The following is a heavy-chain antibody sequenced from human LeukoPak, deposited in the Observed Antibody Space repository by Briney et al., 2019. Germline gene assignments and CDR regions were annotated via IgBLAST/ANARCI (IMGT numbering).Heavy chain of an antibody. CDR3: AGQDIVVVATATRAFDI. Sequence: RAGESLKISCTGSGYSFTSYWIAWVGQLPGKGLDWMGIFYPGDSDTRYSPSFQGQVTISADKSISTAYLQWNNLKASDTAMYYCAGQDIVVVATATRAFDIWGQGTMVTVSS. J-gene: IGHJ3*02. V-gene: IGHV5-51*01. CDR2: FYPGDSDT. D-gene: IGHD2-15*01. CDR1: GYSFTSYW.